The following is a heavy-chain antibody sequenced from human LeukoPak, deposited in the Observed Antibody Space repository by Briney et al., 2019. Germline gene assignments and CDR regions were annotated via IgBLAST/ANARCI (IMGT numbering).Heavy chain of an antibody. CDR3: HTVTTVFDY. V-gene: IGHV3-30*03. D-gene: IGHD4-17*01. Sequence: GGSLRLSCAASGFTFSSYGMHWVRQAPGTGLEWVAVISYDGSNKYYADSVKGRFTITRDNSKNTLYLQMNSLRAEDTAVYYCHTVTTVFDYWGQGTLVTVSS. CDR1: GFTFSSYG. J-gene: IGHJ4*02. CDR2: ISYDGSNK.